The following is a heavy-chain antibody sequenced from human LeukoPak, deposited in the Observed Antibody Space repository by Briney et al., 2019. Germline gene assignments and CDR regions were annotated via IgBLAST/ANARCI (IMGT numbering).Heavy chain of an antibody. CDR3: AREAVAGEFYFDY. D-gene: IGHD6-19*01. V-gene: IGHV3-53*01. CDR1: GFTVSSNY. CDR2: IYSGGST. Sequence: GGSLRLSCAASGFTVSSNYMSWVRQAPGKGLEWASVIYSGGSTYYADSVKGRFTISRDSSKNTLYLQMNSLRAEDTAVYYCAREAVAGEFYFDYWGQGTLVTVSS. J-gene: IGHJ4*02.